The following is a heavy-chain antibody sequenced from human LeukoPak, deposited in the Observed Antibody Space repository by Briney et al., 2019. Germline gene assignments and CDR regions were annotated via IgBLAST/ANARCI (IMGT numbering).Heavy chain of an antibody. Sequence: GGSLRLSCAASGFTFSSYGMHWVRQAPGKGLEWVAVISYDGSNKYYADSVKGRFTISRDNSKNTLYLHMNSLTAEDTAVYYCAKARGLAALYSDSLEFYFDYWGQGTLVTVSS. V-gene: IGHV3-30*18. CDR3: AKARGLAALYSDSLEFYFDY. D-gene: IGHD6-13*01. J-gene: IGHJ4*02. CDR2: ISYDGSNK. CDR1: GFTFSSYG.